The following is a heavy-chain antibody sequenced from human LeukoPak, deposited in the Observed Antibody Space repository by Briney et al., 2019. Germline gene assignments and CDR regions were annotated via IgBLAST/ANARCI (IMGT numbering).Heavy chain of an antibody. CDR2: INPNSGGT. V-gene: IGHV1-2*02. CDR3: TRSGGHDFQY. D-gene: IGHD2-8*02. J-gene: IGHJ1*01. Sequence: ASMKVSCKASGYTFTGCQMHWVRQAPGQGLEWMGWINPNSGGTNYAHKFQGRVTMTRDTSISTAYMELSWLRSDDTAVYYCTRSGGHDFQYWGQGTLVIVSS. CDR1: GYTFTGCQ.